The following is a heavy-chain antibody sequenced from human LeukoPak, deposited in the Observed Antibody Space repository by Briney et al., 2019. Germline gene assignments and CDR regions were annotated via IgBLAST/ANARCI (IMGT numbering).Heavy chain of an antibody. D-gene: IGHD3-16*01. CDR3: ARESFGVPNPGFDY. Sequence: SVKVSCKASGGTFSSYAISLVRQAPGQGLEWMGGIIPIFGTANYAQKFQGRVTITTDESTSTAYMELSSLRSEDTAVYYCARESFGVPNPGFDYWGQGTLVTVSS. CDR1: GGTFSSYA. J-gene: IGHJ4*02. V-gene: IGHV1-69*05. CDR2: IIPIFGTA.